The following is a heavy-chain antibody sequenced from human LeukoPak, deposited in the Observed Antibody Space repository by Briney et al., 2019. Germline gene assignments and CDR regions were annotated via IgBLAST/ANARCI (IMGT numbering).Heavy chain of an antibody. V-gene: IGHV3-48*04. J-gene: IGHJ4*02. CDR1: GFTFSSYS. CDR2: ISSSSSTI. CDR3: ARYCSGGSCYSEDFDY. Sequence: GGSLRLSCAASGFTFSSYSMNWVRQAPGKGLEWVSYISSSSSTIYYADSVKGRFTISRDNAKNTLYLQMNSLRAEDTAVYYCARYCSGGSCYSEDFDYWGQGILVTVSS. D-gene: IGHD2-15*01.